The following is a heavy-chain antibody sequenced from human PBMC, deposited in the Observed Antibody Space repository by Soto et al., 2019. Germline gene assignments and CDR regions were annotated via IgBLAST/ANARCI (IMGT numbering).Heavy chain of an antibody. CDR1: GYPVTAYY. CDR3: ARGGGVGVAGSAAFDM. D-gene: IGHD3-3*01. CDR2: INPATGAA. J-gene: IGHJ3*02. Sequence: QLHLVQSGAVVKKPGASVTVSCSASGYPVTAYYMHWVRQAPGRGLEWMGGINPATGAAKYTQTFRGGVPLTRDTSTSTVFMELGALTSGAPPVFYWARGGGVGVAGSAAFDMWGQGTLVTVSS. V-gene: IGHV1-2*02.